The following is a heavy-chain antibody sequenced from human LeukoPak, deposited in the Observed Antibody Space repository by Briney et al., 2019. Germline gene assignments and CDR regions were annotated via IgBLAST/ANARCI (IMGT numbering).Heavy chain of an antibody. CDR3: AREDFYYSSGY. Sequence: GGSLRLSCAASGFTFTDYYMSWLRQAPGKGLEWVSYISGDGTTVHYSDSVKGRFTVSRDNAKNSLSLQMNSLRAEDTAIYYCAREDFYYSSGYWGQGTLVTVSS. D-gene: IGHD3-10*01. V-gene: IGHV3-11*04. CDR2: ISGDGTTV. CDR1: GFTFTDYY. J-gene: IGHJ4*02.